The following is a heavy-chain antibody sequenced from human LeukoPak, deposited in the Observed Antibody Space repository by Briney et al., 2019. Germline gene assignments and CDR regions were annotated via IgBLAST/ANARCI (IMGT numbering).Heavy chain of an antibody. V-gene: IGHV4-59*08. D-gene: IGHD6-6*01. CDR2: IYYSGST. J-gene: IGHJ4*02. Sequence: SETLSLTCTVSGGSISSYYWSWIRQPPGKGLEWIGYIYYSGSTNYNPSLKSRVTISVDTSKNQLSLKLSSVTAADTAVYYCARHRRPYSSSRPFDYWGQGTLVTVSS. CDR1: GGSISSYY. CDR3: ARHRRPYSSSRPFDY.